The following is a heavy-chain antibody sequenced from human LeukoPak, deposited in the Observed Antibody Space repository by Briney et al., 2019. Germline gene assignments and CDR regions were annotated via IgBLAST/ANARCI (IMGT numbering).Heavy chain of an antibody. CDR2: INEGGSVT. V-gene: IGHV3-74*01. Sequence: PGGSLRLSCAASGFTFSNYWMHWVRQAPGKGLVWVSRINEGGSVTDYADSVKGRFTISRDTPKNVLNLQMNSLRAEDTAVYYCARDTGSGYCSGGRCRGAFDIWGQGTMVTVSS. J-gene: IGHJ3*02. CDR1: GFTFSNYW. CDR3: ARDTGSGYCSGGRCRGAFDI. D-gene: IGHD2-15*01.